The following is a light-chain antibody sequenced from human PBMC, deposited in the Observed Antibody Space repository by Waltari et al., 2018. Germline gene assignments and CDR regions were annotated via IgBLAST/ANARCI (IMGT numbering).Light chain of an antibody. CDR1: RA. V-gene: IGKV3-20*01. J-gene: IGKJ1*01. Sequence: RALAWYQQKPGQAPRLLIYDTSTRATGISDKFSGSGSGTDFSLTISRVEPEDFAVYFCQMYVRLPVTFGPGTTVEVK. CDR2: DTS. CDR3: QMYVRLPVT.